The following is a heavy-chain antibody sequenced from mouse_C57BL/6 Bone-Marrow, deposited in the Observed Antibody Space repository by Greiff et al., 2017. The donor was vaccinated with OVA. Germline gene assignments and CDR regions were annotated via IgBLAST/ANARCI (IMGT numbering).Heavy chain of an antibody. J-gene: IGHJ1*03. D-gene: IGHD2-1*01. CDR1: GYTFTDYY. CDR2: INPNNGGT. Sequence: EVQLQQSGPELVKPGASVKISCKASGYTFTDYYMHWVKQSHGKSLEWIGDINPNNGGTSYNQKFKGKATLTVDKSSSTAYMELRSLTSEDSAVYYCARDGGNYEYFDVEDRGTTVTVTS. V-gene: IGHV1-26*01. CDR3: ARDGGNYEYFDV.